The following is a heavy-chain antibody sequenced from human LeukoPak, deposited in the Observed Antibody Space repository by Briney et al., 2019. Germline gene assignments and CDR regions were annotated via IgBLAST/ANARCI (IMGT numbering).Heavy chain of an antibody. CDR1: GFTVSSNY. J-gene: IGHJ4*02. CDR3: ARGIRYYDSSGYYNFDY. V-gene: IGHV3-7*01. Sequence: GGSLRLSCAASGFTVSSNYMSWVRQAPGKGLEWVANIKQDGSEKYYVDSVKGRFTISRDNAKNSLYLQMNSLRAEDTAVYYCARGIRYYDSSGYYNFDYWGQGTLVTVSS. D-gene: IGHD3-22*01. CDR2: IKQDGSEK.